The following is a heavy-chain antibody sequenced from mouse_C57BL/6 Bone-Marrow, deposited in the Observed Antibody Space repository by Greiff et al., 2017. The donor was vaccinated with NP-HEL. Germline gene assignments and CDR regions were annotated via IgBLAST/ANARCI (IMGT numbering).Heavy chain of an antibody. J-gene: IGHJ1*03. D-gene: IGHD1-1*01. CDR2: FYPGSGSI. V-gene: IGHV1-62-2*01. CDR3: ARHERGDYYGSDWYFDV. CDR1: GYTFTEYT. Sequence: VKLQQSGAELVKPGASVKLSCKASGYTFTEYTIHWVKQRSGQGLEWIGWFYPGSGSIKYNEKFKDKATLTADKSYSTVYMELSRLTSEDSAVYFCARHERGDYYGSDWYFDVWGTGTTVTVSS.